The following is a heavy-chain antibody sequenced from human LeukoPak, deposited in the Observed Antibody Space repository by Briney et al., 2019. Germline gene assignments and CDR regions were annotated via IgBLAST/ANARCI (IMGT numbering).Heavy chain of an antibody. CDR2: INPKTGVT. Sequence: AASVEVSCKASGYTFTDYYLHWVRQAPGHGLEWMGWINPKTGVTKYAQNFQGRVTMTRDTSISTAYMEVSRLRSDDTAVYYCARVVVGATSPIDYWGQGTLVTVSS. CDR3: ARVVVGATSPIDY. J-gene: IGHJ4*02. V-gene: IGHV1-2*02. D-gene: IGHD1-26*01. CDR1: GYTFTDYY.